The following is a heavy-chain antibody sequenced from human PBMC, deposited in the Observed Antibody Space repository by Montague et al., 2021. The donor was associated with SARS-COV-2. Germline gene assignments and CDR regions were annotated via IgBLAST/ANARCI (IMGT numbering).Heavy chain of an antibody. D-gene: IGHD5/OR15-5a*01. Sequence: SLRLSCAASGFTFNKYSMNWVRQAPGKGLEWVSSISTSSLYIYYTDSVKGRFTVARANAKNSVFLEMNRLRVEDTAVYYCARAHSGSYSVGGDAFDLWGRGTLVTVSS. CDR3: ARAHSGSYSVGGDAFDL. J-gene: IGHJ3*01. V-gene: IGHV3-21*01. CDR1: GFTFNKYS. CDR2: ISTSSLYI.